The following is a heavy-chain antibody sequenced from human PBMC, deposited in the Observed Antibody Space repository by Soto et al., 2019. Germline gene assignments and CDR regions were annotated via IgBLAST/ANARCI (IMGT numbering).Heavy chain of an antibody. D-gene: IGHD2-8*02. CDR1: GGSFSGYY. V-gene: IGHV4-34*01. Sequence: QVQLQQWGAGLLKPSETLSLTCAVYGGSFSGYYWTWIRQPPGTGLEWIGEINHSGSTNYNPSLNXPXTXSXHTSKNQFSLKLTSVTAADTAVYYCARDKITGLFDYWGQGTLVTVSS. J-gene: IGHJ4*02. CDR3: ARDKITGLFDY. CDR2: INHSGST.